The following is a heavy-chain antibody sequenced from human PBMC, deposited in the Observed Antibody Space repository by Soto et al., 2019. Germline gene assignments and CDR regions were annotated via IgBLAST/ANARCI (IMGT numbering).Heavy chain of an antibody. CDR1: GFTFSSYS. V-gene: IGHV3-21*01. Sequence: EVQLVESGGGLVKPGGSLRLSCAASGFTFSSYSMNWVRQAPGKGLEWVSSISSSSSYIYYADSVKGRFTISRDNAKNSLYLQMNSLRAEDTAVYYCARGEVAAAGGMVIWGQGTTVTVSS. J-gene: IGHJ6*02. D-gene: IGHD6-13*01. CDR3: ARGEVAAAGGMVI. CDR2: ISSSSSYI.